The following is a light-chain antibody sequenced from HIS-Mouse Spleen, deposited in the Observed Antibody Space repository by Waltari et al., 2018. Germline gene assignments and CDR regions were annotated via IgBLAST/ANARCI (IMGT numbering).Light chain of an antibody. Sequence: QSVLTQPPSASGTPGQRGTISCSGSSSNLGSNTVHWYQQLPGTAPKLLIYSNNQRPSGVPDRFSGSKSGTSASLAISGLQSEDEADYYCAAWDDSLNGVVFGGGTKLTVL. J-gene: IGLJ2*01. CDR3: AAWDDSLNGVV. CDR2: SNN. CDR1: SSNLGSNT. V-gene: IGLV1-44*01.